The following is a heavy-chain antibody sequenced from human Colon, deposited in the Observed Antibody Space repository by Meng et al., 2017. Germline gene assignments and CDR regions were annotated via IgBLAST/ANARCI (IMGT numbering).Heavy chain of an antibody. V-gene: IGHV3-23*01. D-gene: IGHD3-3*01. CDR3: GKDSRGPSVRAFDI. J-gene: IGHJ3*02. Sequence: GGSLRLSCAVSGFTFSSYAMTWVRQAPGKGLEWVSAISGSGSSTYYADSVKGRFTISRDNSKNTLYLQMNSLRVEDTAVYYCGKDSRGPSVRAFDIWGQGTVVTFSS. CDR1: GFTFSSYA. CDR2: ISGSGSST.